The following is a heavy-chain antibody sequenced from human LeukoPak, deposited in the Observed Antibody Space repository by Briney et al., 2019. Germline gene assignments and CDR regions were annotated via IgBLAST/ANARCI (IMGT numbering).Heavy chain of an antibody. CDR1: GFTFSDHY. Sequence: GGSLRLSCATSGFTFSDHYMDWVRQAPGKGLEWVARTRTKAKDYTTEYAASVKGRFTVSRDESMHSLYLQMDSLKTEDTAVYYCARGPTVTFNYHYGMDVWGQGTTVTVSS. D-gene: IGHD4-17*01. CDR2: TRTKAKDYTT. CDR3: ARGPTVTFNYHYGMDV. V-gene: IGHV3-72*01. J-gene: IGHJ6*02.